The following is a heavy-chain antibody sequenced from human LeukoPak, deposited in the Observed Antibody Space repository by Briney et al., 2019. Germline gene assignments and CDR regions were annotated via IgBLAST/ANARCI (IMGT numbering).Heavy chain of an antibody. V-gene: IGHV4-59*01. J-gene: IGHJ4*02. CDR3: ARFSEYYHSSVHYLDY. CDR1: GGSINGYY. Sequence: SETLSLTCTVSGGSINGYYWSWIRQSPGKGLESLGYIYYTGSTNYNPSLKSRVTMSVDTSRNQFFLRLSSVTAADTAVYYCARFSEYYHSSVHYLDYWGQGTLVSVSS. CDR2: IYYTGST. D-gene: IGHD3-22*01.